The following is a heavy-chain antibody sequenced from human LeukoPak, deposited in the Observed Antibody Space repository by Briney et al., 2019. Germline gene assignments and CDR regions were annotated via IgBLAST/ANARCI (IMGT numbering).Heavy chain of an antibody. Sequence: AASVKDSCKASGYTFTDYYMHWVRQAPGQGLEWMGWINPNSGDTNHAQNFQDRATMTRDTSISTAYMDLSSLRSDDTAVYYCAETSDSSGYSLNYWGQGTLVTVSS. CDR3: AETSDSSGYSLNY. D-gene: IGHD3-22*01. CDR2: INPNSGDT. CDR1: GYTFTDYY. J-gene: IGHJ4*02. V-gene: IGHV1-2*02.